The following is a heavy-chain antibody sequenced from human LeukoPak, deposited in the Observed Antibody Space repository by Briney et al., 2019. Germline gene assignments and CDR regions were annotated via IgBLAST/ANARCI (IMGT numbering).Heavy chain of an antibody. J-gene: IGHJ4*02. CDR2: INPNSGGT. D-gene: IGHD2-15*01. V-gene: IGHV1-2*06. Sequence: ASVKVSCKASGYTFTGYYMHWVRQAPGQGLEWMGRINPNSGGTNYAQKFQGRVTMTRDTSISTAYMELGRLRSDDTAVYYCARRYCSGGSCSIDYWGQGTLVTVSS. CDR1: GYTFTGYY. CDR3: ARRYCSGGSCSIDY.